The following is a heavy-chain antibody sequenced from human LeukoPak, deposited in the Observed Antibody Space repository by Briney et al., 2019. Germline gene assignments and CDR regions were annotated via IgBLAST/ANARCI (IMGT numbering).Heavy chain of an antibody. CDR3: ARDSGIPGEYYFDY. CDR2: ISSNGGST. Sequence: GGSLRLYCAASGFTFSSYAMHWVRQAQGKGLEYVSAISSNGGSTYYADSVKGRFTISRDNSKNTLYLQMGSLRAEDMAVYYCARDSGIPGEYYFDYWGQGTLVTVSS. J-gene: IGHJ4*02. V-gene: IGHV3-64*02. D-gene: IGHD3-10*01. CDR1: GFTFSSYA.